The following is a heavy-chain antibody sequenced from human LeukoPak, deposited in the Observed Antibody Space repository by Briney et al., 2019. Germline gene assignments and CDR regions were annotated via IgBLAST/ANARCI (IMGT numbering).Heavy chain of an antibody. V-gene: IGHV3-21*01. J-gene: IGHJ4*02. CDR1: FTXXXXS. D-gene: IGHD3-22*01. Sequence: FTXXXXSMNWVRQAPGKGLEWVSSISSSSSYIYYADSVKGRFTISRDNAKNSLYLQMNSLRAEDTAVYYCARSADSSGYYYFDYWGQGTLVTVSS. CDR2: ISSSSSYI. CDR3: ARSADSSGYYYFDY.